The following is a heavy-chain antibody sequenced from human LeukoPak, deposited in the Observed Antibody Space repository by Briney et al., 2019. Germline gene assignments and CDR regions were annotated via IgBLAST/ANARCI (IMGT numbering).Heavy chain of an antibody. D-gene: IGHD6-13*01. CDR1: GYTFTNYT. Sequence: ASVKVSCKASGYTFTNYTLNWVRQAPGQGLEWMGWIDTNTGNPTYAQGFIGRFVFSLDTSVTTAYLQISSLKAEDTAVYYCARDASSSPDYYYYYGMDVWGQGTTVTVSS. V-gene: IGHV7-4-1*02. CDR2: IDTNTGNP. J-gene: IGHJ6*02. CDR3: ARDASSSPDYYYYYGMDV.